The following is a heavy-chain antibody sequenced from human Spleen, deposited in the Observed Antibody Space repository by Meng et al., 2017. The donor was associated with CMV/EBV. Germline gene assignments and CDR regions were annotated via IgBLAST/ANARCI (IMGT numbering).Heavy chain of an antibody. CDR3: ARVGYCSSSSCYRRVDYYYGMDV. D-gene: IGHD2-2*03. CDR1: GYTFTSYG. Sequence: ASVKVSCKASGYTFTSYGISWVRQAPGQGLEWMGWISAYNGNTNYAQKFQGRVTITTDESTSTAYMELSSLRSEDTAVYYCARVGYCSSSSCYRRVDYYYGMDVWGQGTTVTVSS. CDR2: ISAYNGNT. J-gene: IGHJ6*02. V-gene: IGHV1-18*01.